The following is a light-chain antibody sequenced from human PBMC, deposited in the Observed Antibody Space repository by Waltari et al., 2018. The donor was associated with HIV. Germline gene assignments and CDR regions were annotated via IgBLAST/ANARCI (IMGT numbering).Light chain of an antibody. J-gene: IGLJ3*02. V-gene: IGLV1-40*01. CDR1: RSNIGARFE. Sequence: QSVLTQPPSVSGAPGQRVTISCSGTRSNIGARFEVHWYQQLPGTAPKLLIYGNTNRPSGVPDRFSAFKSGTSASLAITGLQAEDEADYYCHSYDNSLSASVFGGGTKLTVL. CDR2: GNT. CDR3: HSYDNSLSASV.